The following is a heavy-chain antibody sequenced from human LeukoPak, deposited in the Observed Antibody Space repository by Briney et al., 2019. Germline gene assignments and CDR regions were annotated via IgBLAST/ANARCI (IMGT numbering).Heavy chain of an antibody. J-gene: IGHJ6*02. CDR2: IKQDGSEK. CDR3: ASTTISPVVGMDV. D-gene: IGHD2/OR15-2a*01. Sequence: PGGSLRLSCAASGFTVSSYWMSWVRQAPGKGLEWVANIKQDGSEKYYVDSVKGRFTISRDSAKNPLYLQVNSLRAEDTAVYYCASTTISPVVGMDVWGQGTTVTVSS. CDR1: GFTVSSYW. V-gene: IGHV3-7*05.